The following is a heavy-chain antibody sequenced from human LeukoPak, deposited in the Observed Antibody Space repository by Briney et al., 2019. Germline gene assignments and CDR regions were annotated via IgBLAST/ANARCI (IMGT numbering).Heavy chain of an antibody. CDR1: GYTFTSYD. Sequence: ASVKVSCKASGYTFTSYDINWVRQATGQGLEWMGWMNPNSGNTGYAQKFQGRVTMTRNTSISTACMELSSLRSEDTAVYYCARGLTYCSSTSCYTSDYWGQGTLVTVSS. J-gene: IGHJ4*02. D-gene: IGHD2-2*02. CDR2: MNPNSGNT. V-gene: IGHV1-8*01. CDR3: ARGLTYCSSTSCYTSDY.